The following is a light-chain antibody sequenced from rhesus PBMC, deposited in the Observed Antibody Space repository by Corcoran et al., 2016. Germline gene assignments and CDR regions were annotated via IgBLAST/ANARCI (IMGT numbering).Light chain of an antibody. CDR2: EAS. CDR1: QDITND. CDR3: QHYYSIPVT. J-gene: IGKJ3*01. V-gene: IGKV1-25*01. Sequence: DIQMTQSPSSLSASVGDRVTITCRASQDITNDLAWYQQKPGETPKLLIFEASSLQSGIPSRFSGSGSGTDFTLTISRLQSEDFATYYCQHYYSIPVTFGPGTKLDIK.